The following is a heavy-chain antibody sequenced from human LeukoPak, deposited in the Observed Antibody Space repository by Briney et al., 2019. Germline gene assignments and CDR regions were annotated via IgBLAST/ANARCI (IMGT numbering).Heavy chain of an antibody. V-gene: IGHV3-23*03. CDR1: GFTFSSYA. D-gene: IGHD3-10*01. CDR3: AKECDYSPGHKFDL. CDR2: LFTGGAGA. J-gene: IGHJ5*02. Sequence: TGGSLRLSCTASGFTFSSYAMSWVRQAPGKGPEWVSVLFTGGAGALYADSVRGRFTISGDTSKTTLYLQMNGLRAEDTAVYYCAKECDYSPGHKFDLWGRGTLVTVSS.